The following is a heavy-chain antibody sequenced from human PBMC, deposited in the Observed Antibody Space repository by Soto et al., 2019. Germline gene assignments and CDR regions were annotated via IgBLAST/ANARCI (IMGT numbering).Heavy chain of an antibody. CDR2: TYYRSKWYN. V-gene: IGHV6-1*01. J-gene: IGHJ5*01. Sequence: PSQTLSLTCAISGDSVSSSSVTWNWIRQSPSRGLEWLGRTYYRSKWYNDYAESVKSRITINPDTSKNQFSLHLNSVTPEDTAVYYCVRLIGNSWLDFRRQGTLVTVSS. CDR3: VRLIGNSWLDF. D-gene: IGHD1-26*01. CDR1: GDSVSSSSVT.